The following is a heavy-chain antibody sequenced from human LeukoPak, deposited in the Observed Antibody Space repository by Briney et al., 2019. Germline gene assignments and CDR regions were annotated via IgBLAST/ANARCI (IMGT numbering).Heavy chain of an antibody. CDR3: ARFHYDSSGYYRYYFDY. D-gene: IGHD3-22*01. Sequence: PSETPSLTCAVYGGSFSGYYWSWIRQPPGKGLEWIGEINHSGSTNYNPSLKSRVTISVDTSKNQFSLKLSSVTAADTAVYYCARFHYDSSGYYRYYFDYWGQGTLVTVSS. CDR2: INHSGST. V-gene: IGHV4-34*01. CDR1: GGSFSGYY. J-gene: IGHJ4*02.